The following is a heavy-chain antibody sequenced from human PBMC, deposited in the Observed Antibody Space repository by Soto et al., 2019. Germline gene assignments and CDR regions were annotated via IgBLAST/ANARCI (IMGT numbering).Heavy chain of an antibody. V-gene: IGHV3-33*01. CDR3: ARDGGSHGPSYFDS. CDR2: IWYDGSNK. D-gene: IGHD3-16*01. Sequence: VQLLESGGGVVQPGRSLRLSCAASGSTFSNYGMHWVRQAPGKGPEWVAVIWYDGSNKYYGESVKGRFSISRDNSKNTRYLDINSQRTEDTAVYYCARDGGSHGPSYFDSWGQGSLVIVSS. J-gene: IGHJ4*02. CDR1: GSTFSNYG.